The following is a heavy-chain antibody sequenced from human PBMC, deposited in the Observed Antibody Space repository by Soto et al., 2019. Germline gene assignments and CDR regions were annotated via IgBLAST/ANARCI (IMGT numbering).Heavy chain of an antibody. V-gene: IGHV3-30*18. CDR3: AKGVTVRNYYYGMDV. CDR1: GFTFSSYG. CDR2: ISYDGSNK. D-gene: IGHD2-21*02. J-gene: IGHJ6*02. Sequence: QVQLVESGGGVVQPGRSLRLSCAASGFTFSSYGMHWVRQAPGKGLEWVAVISYDGSNKYYADSVKGRFTISRDNSKNTLYVQMKSLRAEDMAVYYCAKGVTVRNYYYGMDVWGQETTVTVSS.